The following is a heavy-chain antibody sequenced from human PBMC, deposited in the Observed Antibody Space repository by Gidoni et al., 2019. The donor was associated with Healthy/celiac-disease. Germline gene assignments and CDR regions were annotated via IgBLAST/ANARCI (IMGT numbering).Heavy chain of an antibody. J-gene: IGHJ4*02. CDR3: ARTPGYSSSWYYFDY. CDR2: IYTSGST. Sequence: QGQLQESGPGPVKPSETLSLTCTGSGGSISSYYWSWIRRPAGKGLEWIGRIYTSGSTNYNPSLKRRVTMSVDTSKNQFSLKLSSVTAADTAVYYCARTPGYSSSWYYFDYWGQGTLVTVSS. CDR1: GGSISSYY. V-gene: IGHV4-4*07. D-gene: IGHD6-13*01.